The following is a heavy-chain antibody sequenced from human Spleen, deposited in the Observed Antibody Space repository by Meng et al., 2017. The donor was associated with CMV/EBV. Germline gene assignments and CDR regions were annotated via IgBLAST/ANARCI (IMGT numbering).Heavy chain of an antibody. Sequence: ASGLNFSNYAMHWVRQAPGRGLECVSTISDDGSRTYYADSVKGRFTISRDNSKNTLYLQMGSLRAEDMAVYYCARGRGGATTRYFDYWGQGTLVTVSS. CDR2: ISDDGSRT. V-gene: IGHV3-64*02. J-gene: IGHJ4*02. CDR3: ARGRGGATTRYFDY. D-gene: IGHD1-26*01. CDR1: GLNFSNYA.